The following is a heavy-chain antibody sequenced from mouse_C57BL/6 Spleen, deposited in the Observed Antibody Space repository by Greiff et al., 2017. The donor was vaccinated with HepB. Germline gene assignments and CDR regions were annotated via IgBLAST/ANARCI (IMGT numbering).Heavy chain of an antibody. D-gene: IGHD1-1*01. CDR1: GYAFSSSW. Sequence: VQLQQSGPELVKPGASVKISCKASGYAFSSSWMNWVKQRPGKGLEWIGRIYPGDGDTNYNGKFKGKATLTADKSSSTAYMQLSSLTSEDYAVYFSARVTTVVADYFDYWGQGTTLTVSS. CDR2: IYPGDGDT. V-gene: IGHV1-82*01. CDR3: ARVTTVVADYFDY. J-gene: IGHJ2*01.